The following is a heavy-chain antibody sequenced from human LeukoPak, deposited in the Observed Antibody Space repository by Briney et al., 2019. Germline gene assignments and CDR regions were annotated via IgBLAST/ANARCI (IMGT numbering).Heavy chain of an antibody. V-gene: IGHV1-2*06. CDR1: GYTFTGYY. J-gene: IGHJ4*02. D-gene: IGHD3-22*01. CDR3: ARTLTYYYDSSGYLLRAQNDY. Sequence: ASVKVSCKXSGYTFTGYYMHWVRQAPGQGLEWMGRINPNSGGTNYAQKFQGRVTMTRDTSISTAYMELSRLRSDDTAVYYCARTLTYYYDSSGYLLRAQNDYWGQGTLVTVSS. CDR2: INPNSGGT.